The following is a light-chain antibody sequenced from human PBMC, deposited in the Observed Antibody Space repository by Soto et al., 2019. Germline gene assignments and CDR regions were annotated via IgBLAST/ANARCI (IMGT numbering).Light chain of an antibody. CDR2: EVT. J-gene: IGLJ3*02. CDR1: NSDVGAYDF. V-gene: IGLV2-14*01. CDR3: SSYTSDSPWV. Sequence: QPVLTQPASVSGSPGQSITISCTGTNSDVGAYDFVSWYQQHPGKAPKLVIYEVTHRPSGVSNRFSGSKSGNTASLTISGLQAEDEADYYCSSYTSDSPWVFGGGTKLTVL.